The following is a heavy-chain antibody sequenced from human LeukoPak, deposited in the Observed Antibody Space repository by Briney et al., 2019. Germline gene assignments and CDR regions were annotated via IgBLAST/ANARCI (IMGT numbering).Heavy chain of an antibody. CDR3: ASSVVPAAVLTYYYYYMDV. CDR1: GFTVSSNY. Sequence: GGSLRLSCAASGFTVSSNYMSWVRQAPGKGLEWVSVIYSGGSTYYADSVKGRFTISRDNSKNTLYLQVNSLRAEDTAVYYCASSVVPAAVLTYYYYYMDVWGKGTTVTVSS. D-gene: IGHD2-2*01. V-gene: IGHV3-53*01. CDR2: IYSGGST. J-gene: IGHJ6*03.